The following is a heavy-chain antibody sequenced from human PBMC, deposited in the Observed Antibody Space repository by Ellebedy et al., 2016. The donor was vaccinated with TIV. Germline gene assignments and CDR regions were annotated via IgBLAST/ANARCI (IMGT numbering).Heavy chain of an antibody. CDR3: ARDFYGMDV. Sequence: SETLSLTXTVSGGSISSSSYYWGWIRQPPGKGLEWIGYIYYSGSTNYNPSLKSRVTISVDTSKNQFSLKLSSVTAADTAVYYCARDFYGMDVWGQGTTVTVSS. CDR1: GGSISSSSYY. V-gene: IGHV4-61*01. CDR2: IYYSGST. J-gene: IGHJ6*02.